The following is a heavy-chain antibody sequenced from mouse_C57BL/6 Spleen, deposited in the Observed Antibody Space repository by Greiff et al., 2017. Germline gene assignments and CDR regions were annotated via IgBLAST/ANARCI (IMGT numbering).Heavy chain of an antibody. Sequence: VQLQQSGPVLVKPGASVKMSCKASGYTFTDYYMNWVKQSHGKSLEWIGVINPYNGGTSYNQKFKGKATLTVNKSSSTAYMELNSLTSEDSAVYYCARGDGDYYDMDYWGQGTSVTVSS. J-gene: IGHJ4*01. CDR1: GYTFTDYY. CDR3: ARGDGDYYDMDY. D-gene: IGHD2-13*01. CDR2: INPYNGGT. V-gene: IGHV1-19*01.